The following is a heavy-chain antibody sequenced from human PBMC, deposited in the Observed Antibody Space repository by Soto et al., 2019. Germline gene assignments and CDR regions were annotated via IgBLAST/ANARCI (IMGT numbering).Heavy chain of an antibody. D-gene: IGHD6-19*01. V-gene: IGHV4-39*01. CDR2: KFDFGST. J-gene: IGHJ6*02. CDR1: DGSISISVYS. CDR3: ARRSALAGKRSAYSYGMDV. Sequence: SETLSLTCKVSDGSISISVYSWAWIRQPPGKGLEWIASKFDFGSTYYTPSLKGRVAISVDTSKNQVSLKFNSVTAADTAVYFCARRSALAGKRSAYSYGMDVWGQGTTVTVSS.